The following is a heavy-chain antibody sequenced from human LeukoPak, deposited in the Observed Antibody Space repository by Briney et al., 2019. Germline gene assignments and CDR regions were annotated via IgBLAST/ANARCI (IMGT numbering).Heavy chain of an antibody. CDR1: GYTFTGYY. J-gene: IGHJ5*02. Sequence: ASVKVSCKASGYTFTGYYMHWVRQAPGQGLEWMGWINPNSGGTNYAQKFQGRVTMTRDTSISTAYMELSRLRSDDTAVYYCARASGRYCSGGSCYWFDPWGQGTLVTVSS. CDR2: INPNSGGT. CDR3: ARASGRYCSGGSCYWFDP. D-gene: IGHD2-15*01. V-gene: IGHV1-2*02.